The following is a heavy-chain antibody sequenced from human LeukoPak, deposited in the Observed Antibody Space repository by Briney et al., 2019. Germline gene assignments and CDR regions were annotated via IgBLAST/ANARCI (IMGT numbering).Heavy chain of an antibody. J-gene: IGHJ4*02. Sequence: SETRSLTCTVSSGSMRSSNWWIWVRQPPGKGLEWIGEISHRGSTNYNPSLKSRVTISIDKSKNQFSLKLTSVTAADTAVYYCARGPASPMADRPNFDYWGQGTLVTVSS. CDR3: ARGPASPMADRPNFDY. CDR1: SGSMRSSNW. D-gene: IGHD5-24*01. V-gene: IGHV4-4*02. CDR2: ISHRGST.